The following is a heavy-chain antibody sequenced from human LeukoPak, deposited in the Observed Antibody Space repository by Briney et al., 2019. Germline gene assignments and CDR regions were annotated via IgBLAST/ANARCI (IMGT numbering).Heavy chain of an antibody. CDR1: GFTFSSYW. CDR3: ARDPMALDWFDP. Sequence: GGSLRLSCAASGFTFSSYWMHWVRQAPGKGLVWVSRINSDGSSTDYAVSAKGRFTISRDNAKNTLYLQMNNLRAEDTAVYYCARDPMALDWFDPWGQGTLVTFSS. V-gene: IGHV3-74*01. D-gene: IGHD3-10*01. CDR2: INSDGSST. J-gene: IGHJ5*02.